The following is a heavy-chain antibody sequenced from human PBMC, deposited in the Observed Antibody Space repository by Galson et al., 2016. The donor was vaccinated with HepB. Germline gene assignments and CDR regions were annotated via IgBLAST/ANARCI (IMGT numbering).Heavy chain of an antibody. CDR1: GLIFSVYN. CDR3: ARDDYFRLGY. J-gene: IGHJ4*02. CDR2: ITSSSDTM. V-gene: IGHV3-48*02. Sequence: SLRLSCAASGLIFSVYNMNWARQAPGKGLEWIAWITSSSDTMYYADSVKGRFTISRDNAKNSLDLEMNSLRDEDTAVYYCARDDYFRLGYWGQGTLVTVSS. D-gene: IGHD3-16*01.